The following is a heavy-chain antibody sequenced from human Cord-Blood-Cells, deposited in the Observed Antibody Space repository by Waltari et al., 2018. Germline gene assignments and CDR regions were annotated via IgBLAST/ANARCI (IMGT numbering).Heavy chain of an antibody. CDR3: ARGGGELLWFRELLYYFDY. CDR1: GFTVSSNY. Sequence: EVQLVESGGGLVQPGGSLRLSCAASGFTVSSNYMSWVRQAPGKGLGWVSVIYSGGSTYYADSVKGRFTISRDNSKNTLYLQMNSLRAEDTAVYYCARGGGELLWFRELLYYFDYWGQGTLVTVSS. D-gene: IGHD3-10*01. V-gene: IGHV3-66*01. J-gene: IGHJ4*02. CDR2: IYSGGST.